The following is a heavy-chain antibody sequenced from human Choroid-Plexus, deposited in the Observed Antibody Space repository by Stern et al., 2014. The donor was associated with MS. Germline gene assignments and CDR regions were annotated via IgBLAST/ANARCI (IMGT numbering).Heavy chain of an antibody. V-gene: IGHV3-30*18. CDR2: VSYDGSNK. J-gene: IGHJ5*02. CDR3: AKDRHYLTYFFDH. D-gene: IGHD2/OR15-2a*01. Sequence: VQLVQSGGGVVQPGRPLRLSCVASGFTFGSCAMHWVRQAPGKGLEWVAGVSYDGSNKYYADSMKGRFTISRDNSQNTLYMQMSSLRPEDTAVYYCAKDRHYLTYFFDHWGQGSLVTVSS. CDR1: GFTFGSCA.